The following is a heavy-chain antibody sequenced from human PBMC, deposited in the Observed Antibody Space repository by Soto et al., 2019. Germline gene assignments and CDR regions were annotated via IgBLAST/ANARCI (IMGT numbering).Heavy chain of an antibody. V-gene: IGHV4-4*07. CDR3: ARGGIQISYAFDY. J-gene: IGHJ4*02. D-gene: IGHD5-18*01. CDR1: GSSFSNFY. CDR2: IYTSGAT. Sequence: SETLSLTCIVSGSSFSNFYWSWIRQPAGKGLEWIGRIYTSGATSYNPSLKSRVRMSVDTSQSQMSLSLTSVTAADTAVYYCARGGIQISYAFDYWGQGILVTVPQ.